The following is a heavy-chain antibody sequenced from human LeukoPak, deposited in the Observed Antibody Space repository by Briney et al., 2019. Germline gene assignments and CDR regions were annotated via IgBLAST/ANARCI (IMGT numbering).Heavy chain of an antibody. V-gene: IGHV3-9*01. J-gene: IGHJ4*02. CDR3: VKALSNPIFGVAMAFDY. D-gene: IGHD3-3*01. CDR2: ISWNSGNT. CDR1: GFTFGDYA. Sequence: GRSLRLSCAASGFTFGDYAMHWVRQAPGKGLEWVSGISWNSGNTGYADSVKGRFTISRDTGKSALYLQMSSLRTEDTAFYYCVKALSNPIFGVAMAFDYWGQGTLVTVSS.